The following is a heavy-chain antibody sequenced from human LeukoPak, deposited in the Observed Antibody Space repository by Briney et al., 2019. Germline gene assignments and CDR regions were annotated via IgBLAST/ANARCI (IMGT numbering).Heavy chain of an antibody. CDR3: ARDSSYYYGSGSYARYFDY. V-gene: IGHV4-59*01. J-gene: IGHJ4*02. CDR1: GDSISSYY. Sequence: SETLSLTCTVSGDSISSYYWSWIRQPPGKGLEWIGYIYYSGSTNYNPSLKSRVTISLDTSKNQFSLKLSSVTAADTAVYYCARDSSYYYGSGSYARYFDYWGQGTLVTVSS. CDR2: IYYSGST. D-gene: IGHD3-10*01.